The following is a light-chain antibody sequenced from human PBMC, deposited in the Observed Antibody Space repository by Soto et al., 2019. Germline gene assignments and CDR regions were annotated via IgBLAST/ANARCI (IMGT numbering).Light chain of an antibody. J-gene: IGKJ4*01. CDR1: HDVSWN. V-gene: IGKV1-33*01. CDR2: DAS. Sequence: DIQMTQSPSSLSASVGDRVPIACQSSHDVSWNLNWFQQKPGEAPKLLIYDASNLERGVPSRFSGSGSGTYITITISSLQPEDVATYDCQQYSSILSFGGGTEVDVK. CDR3: QQYSSILS.